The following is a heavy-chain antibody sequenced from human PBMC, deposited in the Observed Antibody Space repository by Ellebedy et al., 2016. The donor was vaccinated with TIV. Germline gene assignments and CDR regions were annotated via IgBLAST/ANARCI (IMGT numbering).Heavy chain of an antibody. J-gene: IGHJ4*02. CDR2: MYSSGST. V-gene: IGHV4-39*01. CDR3: ARHEYSGYEYFNDY. CDR1: GGSISSRSNY. Sequence: GSLRLXCTVSGGSISSRSNYWGWIRQTPGKGLEWIGSMYSSGSTDYNPSLKSRVTISVDTSKNQFSLKLSSVTAADTAVYYCARHEYSGYEYFNDYWGQGTLVTVSS. D-gene: IGHD5-12*01.